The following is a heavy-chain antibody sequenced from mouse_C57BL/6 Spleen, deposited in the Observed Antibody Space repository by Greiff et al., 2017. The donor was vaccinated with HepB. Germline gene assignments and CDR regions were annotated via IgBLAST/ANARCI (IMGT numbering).Heavy chain of an antibody. V-gene: IGHV1-50*01. Sequence: QVQLQQPGAELVKPGASVKLSCKASGYTFTSYWMQWVNQRPGQGLEWIGEIDPSDSYTNYNQKFKGKATLTVDTSSSTAYMQLSSLTSEDSAVYYCARSITTVVARGFDYWGQGTTLTVSS. CDR2: IDPSDSYT. J-gene: IGHJ2*01. CDR3: ARSITTVVARGFDY. CDR1: GYTFTSYW. D-gene: IGHD1-1*01.